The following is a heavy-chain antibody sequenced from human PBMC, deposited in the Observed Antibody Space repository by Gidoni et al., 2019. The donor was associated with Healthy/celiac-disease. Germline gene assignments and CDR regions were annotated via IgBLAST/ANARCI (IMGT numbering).Heavy chain of an antibody. J-gene: IGHJ6*02. Sequence: KGLEWMGRIDPSDSYTNYSPSFQGHVTISADKSISTAYLQWSSLKASDTAMYYCATHYDLKWGIQYYYYYGMDVWGQGTTVTVSS. D-gene: IGHD3-16*01. CDR2: IDPSDSYT. CDR3: ATHYDLKWGIQYYYYYGMDV. V-gene: IGHV5-10-1*01.